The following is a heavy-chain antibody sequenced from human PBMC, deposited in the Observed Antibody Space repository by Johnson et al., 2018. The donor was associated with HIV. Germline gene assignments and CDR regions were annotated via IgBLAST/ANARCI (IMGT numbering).Heavy chain of an antibody. Sequence: EVQLVESGGGLVQPGGSLRLSCAASGFTFYTFWMSWVRQAPGTGLEWVANIHHDGSEEYYVESVKGRFTTSRDNAKNSLYRQMNSLRAEDTAVYYCARDRGSYDAFDIWGQGTMVTVSS. CDR3: ARDRGSYDAFDI. D-gene: IGHD1-26*01. V-gene: IGHV3-7*01. CDR2: IHHDGSEE. J-gene: IGHJ3*02. CDR1: GFTFYTFW.